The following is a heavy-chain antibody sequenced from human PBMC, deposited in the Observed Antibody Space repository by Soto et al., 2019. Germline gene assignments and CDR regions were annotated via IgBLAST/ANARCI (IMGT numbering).Heavy chain of an antibody. D-gene: IGHD3-10*01. CDR3: ATYTPGWFGELFVRYYYYYGMDV. Sequence: QVQLVESGGGVVQPGRSLRLSCAASGFTFSSYGMHWVRQAPGKGLEWVAVISYDGSNKYYADSVKGRFTISRDNSKNTLYLKMNSLMAEDTAVYYCATYTPGWFGELFVRYYYYYGMDVWGQGTTVTVSS. CDR2: ISYDGSNK. CDR1: GFTFSSYG. V-gene: IGHV3-30*03. J-gene: IGHJ6*02.